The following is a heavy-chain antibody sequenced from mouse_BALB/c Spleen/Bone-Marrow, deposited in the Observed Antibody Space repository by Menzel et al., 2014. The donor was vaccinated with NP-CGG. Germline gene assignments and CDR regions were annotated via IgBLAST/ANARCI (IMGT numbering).Heavy chain of an antibody. J-gene: IGHJ4*01. CDR2: IWSGGST. V-gene: IGHV2-2*02. CDR3: ARKPVYYGYDYAMDY. Sequence: VKLVESGPGLVQPSQSLSIPCTVSGFSLTSYGVHWVRQSPGKGLEWLGVIWSGGSTDYNTAFISRLSISKDNSKNXVFFKMNSLQPNDTAIYYCARKPVYYGYDYAMDYWGQGTSVTVSS. CDR1: GFSLTSYG. D-gene: IGHD2-2*01.